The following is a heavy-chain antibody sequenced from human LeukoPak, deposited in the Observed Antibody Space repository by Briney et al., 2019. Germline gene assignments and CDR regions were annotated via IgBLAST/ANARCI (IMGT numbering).Heavy chain of an antibody. CDR3: TRGAGWFIDY. V-gene: IGHV4-59*01. CDR1: DDPISDYY. J-gene: IGHJ4*02. CDR2: LYNSGRS. Sequence: SETLSLTCTVSDDPISDYYRGWIRQPPGKGLEWIGYLYNSGRSTYNPSLKSRVTISPDTSKNHFSLKLNSVTTADTAAYYCTRGAGWFIDYWGQGILVTVSS. D-gene: IGHD2-8*02.